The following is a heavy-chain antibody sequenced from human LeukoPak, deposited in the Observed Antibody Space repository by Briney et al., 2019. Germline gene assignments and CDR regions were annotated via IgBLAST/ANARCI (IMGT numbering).Heavy chain of an antibody. J-gene: IGHJ1*01. D-gene: IGHD3-10*01. CDR3: APYSYNNAREFQY. CDR2: IKQDGGET. Sequence: GGSLRLSCEGCGLTFSRDWMSWVRQAPGKGLEWVANIKQDGGETYYGDSVKGRFTISRDNAKNSLYLQMRSLRAEDTAVYYCAPYSYNNAREFQYWGQGTLVTVSS. CDR1: GLTFSRDW. V-gene: IGHV3-7*01.